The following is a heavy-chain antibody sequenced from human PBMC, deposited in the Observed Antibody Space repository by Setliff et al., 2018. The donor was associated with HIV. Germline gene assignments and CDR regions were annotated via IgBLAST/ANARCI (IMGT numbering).Heavy chain of an antibody. D-gene: IGHD3-3*01. CDR1: GGTFSSYT. V-gene: IGHV1-18*01. Sequence: GASVKVSCKASGGTFSSYTISWVRQAPGQGLEWMGWISTFDGNTDYAQNVQDRVTLTRDTSTSTVYMELSGLREEDTAVYYCARDGASGSGYYWADYWGQGTLVTVSS. CDR2: ISTFDGNT. CDR3: ARDGASGSGYYWADY. J-gene: IGHJ4*02.